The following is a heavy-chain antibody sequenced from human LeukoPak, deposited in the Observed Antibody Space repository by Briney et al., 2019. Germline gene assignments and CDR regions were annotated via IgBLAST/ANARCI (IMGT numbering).Heavy chain of an antibody. CDR2: ISGGGGST. D-gene: IGHD2-2*01. Sequence: GGSLRLSCAASGFTFSSYAMNWVRQAPGKGLEWVSVISGGGGSTYYADSLEGRFTISRDNSKNTLYLQMNSLRAEDTAFYFCARLPTAINGYFDPWGQGALVTVSS. CDR3: ARLPTAINGYFDP. V-gene: IGHV3-23*01. J-gene: IGHJ5*02. CDR1: GFTFSSYA.